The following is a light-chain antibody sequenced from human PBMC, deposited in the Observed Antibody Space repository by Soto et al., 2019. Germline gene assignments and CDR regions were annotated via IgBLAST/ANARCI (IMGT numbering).Light chain of an antibody. CDR3: QVYDRSPL. J-gene: IGKJ4*01. CDR2: DAS. CDR1: QSVGSNY. V-gene: IGKV3-20*01. Sequence: EIVLTQSPDTLSLAPGERSTLSCRDSQSVGSNYLACYQQKPGQAPRLLMYDASGRASGIPDRFSGSGSGTDFTLTISRLEPEDFAVSYCQVYDRSPLFGGGTKVEI.